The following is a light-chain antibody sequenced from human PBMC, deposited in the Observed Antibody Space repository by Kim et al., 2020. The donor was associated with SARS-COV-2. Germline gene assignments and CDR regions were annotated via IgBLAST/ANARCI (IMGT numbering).Light chain of an antibody. CDR2: CAS. V-gene: IGKV4-1*01. CDR1: QSLLYSSNNKNY. J-gene: IGKJ4*01. CDR3: HQYYSIPPYS. Sequence: TINCKSSQSLLYSSNNKNYVAWYQQKPGQPPQLLIYCASTRESGVPDRFSGSGFGTDFTLTISSLQAEDVAVYYCHQYYSIPPYSFGGGTKVDIK.